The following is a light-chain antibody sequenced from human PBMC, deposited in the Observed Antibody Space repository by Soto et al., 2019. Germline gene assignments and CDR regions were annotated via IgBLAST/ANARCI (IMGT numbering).Light chain of an antibody. CDR1: QSISRW. CDR2: RAS. J-gene: IGKJ1*01. Sequence: DIQMTQSPFTLSAPVGDRVTITCRASQSISRWLAWYQQKPGKAPKLLIYRASSLESGVPSRFSGSGYGTEFTLTISSLQSDDSATYYCQQYQTWTFGQGTKVEIK. V-gene: IGKV1-5*03. CDR3: QQYQTWT.